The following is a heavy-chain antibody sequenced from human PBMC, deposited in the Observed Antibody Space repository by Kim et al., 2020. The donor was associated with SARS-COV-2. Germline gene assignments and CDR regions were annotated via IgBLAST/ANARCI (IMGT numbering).Heavy chain of an antibody. CDR1: GGTFSSYA. CDR3: ASKRVLDDYGDYGLNY. Sequence: SVKVSCKASGGTFSSYAISWGRQAPGQGLEWMGGIIPIFGTANYAQKFQGRVTITADESTSTAYMELSSLRSEDTAVYYCASKRVLDDYGDYGLNYWGQGTLVTVSS. V-gene: IGHV1-69*13. J-gene: IGHJ4*02. D-gene: IGHD4-17*01. CDR2: IIPIFGTA.